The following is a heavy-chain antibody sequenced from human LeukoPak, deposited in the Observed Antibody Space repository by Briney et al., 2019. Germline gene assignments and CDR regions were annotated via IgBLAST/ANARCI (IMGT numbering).Heavy chain of an antibody. Sequence: ASVKVSCKASGYTFTDYYLHWVRQAPGQGPEWMGWINPNSGGTKYAQKFQGRVTMTTDTSISTAYMELSSLRSDDTAVYYCARRGEGYNFAYWGQGALVTVSS. CDR1: GYTFTDYY. J-gene: IGHJ4*02. D-gene: IGHD5-24*01. CDR3: ARRGEGYNFAY. V-gene: IGHV1-2*02. CDR2: INPNSGGT.